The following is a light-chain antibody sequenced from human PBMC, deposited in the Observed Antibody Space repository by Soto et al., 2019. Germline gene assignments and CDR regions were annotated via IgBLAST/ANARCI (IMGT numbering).Light chain of an antibody. CDR1: QSVSSY. V-gene: IGKV3-11*01. J-gene: IGKJ3*01. Sequence: EIVLTQSPATLYLSPGERATLSCRASQSVSSYLAWYQQKPGQAPRLLIYDASNRATGIPARFSGSGYGTDFTLTISMLEPEDFAVYYCQQRSNWPPVFTFGPGTKVDIK. CDR3: QQRSNWPPVFT. CDR2: DAS.